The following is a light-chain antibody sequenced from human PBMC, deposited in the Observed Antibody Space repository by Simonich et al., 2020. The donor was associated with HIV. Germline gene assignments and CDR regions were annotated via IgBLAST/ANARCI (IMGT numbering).Light chain of an antibody. J-gene: IGLJ2*01. Sequence: QSVLTQPPSVSGAPGQRVTIPCTGSSSNIGAGYDVHWYQQLPGTAPKLLIYGNSNRPSGGPDRFPGSKSGTSASLAITGLQAEDEADYYCQSYDSSLSGVVFGGGTKLTVL. CDR1: SSNIGAGYD. CDR3: QSYDSSLSGVV. V-gene: IGLV1-40*01. CDR2: GNS.